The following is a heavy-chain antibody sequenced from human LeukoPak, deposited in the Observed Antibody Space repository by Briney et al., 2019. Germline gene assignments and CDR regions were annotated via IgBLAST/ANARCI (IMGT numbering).Heavy chain of an antibody. CDR2: INWNDGST. J-gene: IGHJ4*02. Sequence: PGGSLRLSCAASGFTFDDYGMSWVRQAPGKGLEWVSGINWNDGSTGYADSVKGRFTISRDNAKNSLYLQMNSLRAEDTALYYCAREGRYYDSSGYFDYWGQGTLVTVSS. V-gene: IGHV3-20*04. CDR1: GFTFDDYG. D-gene: IGHD3-22*01. CDR3: AREGRYYDSSGYFDY.